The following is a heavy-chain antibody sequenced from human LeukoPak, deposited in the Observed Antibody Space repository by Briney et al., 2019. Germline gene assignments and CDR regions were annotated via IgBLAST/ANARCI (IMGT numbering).Heavy chain of an antibody. Sequence: GGSLRLSCAASGFPFSVYGMSWVRQAPGKGLEYVSAISSNGGSTYYANSVKGRFTISRDNSKNTLYLQMGSLRAEDMAVYYCARDRGSEAFDMWGQGTMVTVSS. D-gene: IGHD2-15*01. CDR1: GFPFSVYG. CDR3: ARDRGSEAFDM. V-gene: IGHV3-64*01. J-gene: IGHJ3*02. CDR2: ISSNGGST.